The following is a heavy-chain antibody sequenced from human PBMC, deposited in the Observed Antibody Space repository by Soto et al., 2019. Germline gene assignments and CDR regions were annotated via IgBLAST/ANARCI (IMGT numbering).Heavy chain of an antibody. CDR1: GGSISSSSYY. CDR3: ARSHYGDIGEFDY. D-gene: IGHD4-17*01. V-gene: IGHV4-39*01. CDR2: IYYSGST. Sequence: SEALSLSCTVSGGSISSSSYYWGWIRQPPGKGLEWIGSIYYSGSTYYNPSLKSRVTISVDTSKNQFSLKLSSVTAADTAVYYCARSHYGDIGEFDYWGQGTLVTVSS. J-gene: IGHJ4*02.